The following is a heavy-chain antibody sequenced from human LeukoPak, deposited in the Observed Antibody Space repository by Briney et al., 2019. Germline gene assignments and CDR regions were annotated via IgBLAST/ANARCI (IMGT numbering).Heavy chain of an antibody. D-gene: IGHD1-26*01. J-gene: IGHJ4*02. CDR3: AKDDGWELLALDY. Sequence: GGPLRLSCAASGFTFSSYAMSWVRQAPGKGLEWVSAISGSGGSTYYADSVKGRFTISRDNSKNTLYLQMNSLRAEDTAVYYCAKDDGWELLALDYWGQGTLVTVSS. CDR2: ISGSGGST. V-gene: IGHV3-23*01. CDR1: GFTFSSYA.